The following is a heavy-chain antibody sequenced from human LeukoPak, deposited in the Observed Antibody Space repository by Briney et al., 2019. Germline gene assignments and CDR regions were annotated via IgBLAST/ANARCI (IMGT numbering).Heavy chain of an antibody. Sequence: GGSLRLSCAASGFTFSSYAMSWVRQAPGKGLEWVSAISSSGGSTYYADSVKGRFTISRDDSKNTLYLQMNSLRAEDTAVYYCAKGYYYDSSGFLYFDYWGQGTLVTVSS. J-gene: IGHJ4*02. CDR1: GFTFSSYA. CDR3: AKGYYYDSSGFLYFDY. D-gene: IGHD3-22*01. V-gene: IGHV3-23*01. CDR2: ISSSGGST.